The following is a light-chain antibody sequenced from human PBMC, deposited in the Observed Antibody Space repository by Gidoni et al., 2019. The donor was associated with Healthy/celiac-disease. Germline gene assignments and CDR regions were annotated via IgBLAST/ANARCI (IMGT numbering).Light chain of an antibody. CDR1: QIISSY. Sequence: DIQMTQSPSSLSASVVDRVTITCRASQIISSYLNWYQQKPGKAPKLLIYAASSLQSGVQSRFSGSGSGTDFTLTISSLQPEDFATYYCQQGGTFGQGTKVEIK. CDR2: AAS. J-gene: IGKJ1*01. CDR3: QQGGT. V-gene: IGKV1-39*01.